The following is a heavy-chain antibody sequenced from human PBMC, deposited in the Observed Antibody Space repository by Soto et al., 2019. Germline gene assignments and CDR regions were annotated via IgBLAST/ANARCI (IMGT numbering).Heavy chain of an antibody. CDR2: SGTT. V-gene: IGHV4-39*01. CDR1: GVSLSSSNYY. CDR3: ATYGGDTGSFDD. Sequence: SETLSLTCTVSGVSLSSSNYYWGWIRQPPGKGLEWIGSGTTFNNPSLRSRVTISVDTSKNQFSLKLRSVTASDTAVYYCATYGGDTGSFDDWGQGILVTVSS. D-gene: IGHD4-17*01. J-gene: IGHJ4*02.